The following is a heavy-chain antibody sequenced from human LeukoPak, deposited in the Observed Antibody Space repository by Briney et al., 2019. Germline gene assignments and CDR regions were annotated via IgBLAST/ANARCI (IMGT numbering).Heavy chain of an antibody. V-gene: IGHV3-48*01. CDR1: GFTFSDYS. CDR3: ARDYKYAFDN. Sequence: GGSLRLSCAASGFTFSDYSMNWVRQAPGKGREWISYIGIDSGNTNYADSVKGRFAISGDKAKNSLYLQMDSLRVEDTAVYYCARDYKYAFDNWGQGTLVTVSS. CDR2: IGIDSGNT. J-gene: IGHJ4*02. D-gene: IGHD5-24*01.